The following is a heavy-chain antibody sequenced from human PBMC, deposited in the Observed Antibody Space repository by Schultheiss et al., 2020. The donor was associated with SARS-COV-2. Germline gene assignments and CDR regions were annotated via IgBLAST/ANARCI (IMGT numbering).Heavy chain of an antibody. Sequence: ASVKVSCQVSGYILTDLSMHWVRQAPGKGLEWMGWISAYNGNTNYAQKFQGRVTITADESTSTAYMELSSLRSEDTAVYYCARVEPHAFDIWGQGTTVTVSS. CDR2: ISAYNGNT. CDR1: GYILTDLS. CDR3: ARVEPHAFDI. J-gene: IGHJ3*02. V-gene: IGHV1-18*01.